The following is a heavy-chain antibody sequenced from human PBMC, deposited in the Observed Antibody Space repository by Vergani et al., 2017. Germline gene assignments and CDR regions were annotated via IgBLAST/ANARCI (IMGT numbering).Heavy chain of an antibody. CDR3: AKDMGGYDYGPLDY. V-gene: IGHV3-9*02. CDR1: GFTSDDYA. J-gene: IGHJ4*02. CDR2: ISWNSGSI. Sequence: EVQLVESGGGLVQPGRSLRLSCAASGFTSDDYAMHWVRQAPGKGLEWVSGISWNSGSIGYADSVKGRFTNSRDNAKNSLYLQMNSLRAEDMALYYCAKDMGGYDYGPLDYWGQGTLVTVSS. D-gene: IGHD5-12*01.